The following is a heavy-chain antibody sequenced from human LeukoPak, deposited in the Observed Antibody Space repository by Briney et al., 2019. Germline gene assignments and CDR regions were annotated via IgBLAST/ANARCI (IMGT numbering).Heavy chain of an antibody. J-gene: IGHJ4*02. CDR1: GFTFSSYA. V-gene: IGHV3-23*01. Sequence: GGSLSLSCAASGFTFSSYAMSWVRQAPGKGLEWVSGISSGGGGAYYAESVKGRFTISRDNSKNTLYLQMNSLRVEDTAVYYCAKGWAGIYFDYWGQGSLVTVSS. CDR2: ISSGGGGA. CDR3: AKGWAGIYFDY. D-gene: IGHD3-10*01.